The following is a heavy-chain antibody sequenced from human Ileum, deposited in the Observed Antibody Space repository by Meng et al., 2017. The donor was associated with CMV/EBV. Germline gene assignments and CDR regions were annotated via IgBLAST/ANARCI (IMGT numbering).Heavy chain of an antibody. D-gene: IGHD2-21*02. Sequence: GESLKISCAASGFTFTDFAMDWVRQAPGKGLEWVSAILAFGGQTYYADSVKGRFTISRDNSKNTVYLQMDSPRVEDTAVYYCAKRVHKNSDGTAAGYWGQGTRVTVSS. CDR1: GFTFTDFA. J-gene: IGHJ4*02. CDR2: ILAFGGQT. CDR3: AKRVHKNSDGTAAGY. V-gene: IGHV3-23*01.